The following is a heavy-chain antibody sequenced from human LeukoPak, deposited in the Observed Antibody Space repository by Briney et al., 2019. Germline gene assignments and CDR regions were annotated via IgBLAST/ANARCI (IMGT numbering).Heavy chain of an antibody. CDR3: ARHLSSSRNGFQY. CDR1: DDSISSYY. D-gene: IGHD6-13*01. J-gene: IGHJ1*01. V-gene: IGHV4-59*08. CDR2: TSYSGNT. Sequence: PSETLSLTCTVSDDSISSYYWSWIRQPPGKGLEWIGYTSYSGNTNHNPSLKSRVTVSLDTSKNQFSLKVNSVTAADTAVYYCARHLSSSRNGFQYCGQGTLVTVSS.